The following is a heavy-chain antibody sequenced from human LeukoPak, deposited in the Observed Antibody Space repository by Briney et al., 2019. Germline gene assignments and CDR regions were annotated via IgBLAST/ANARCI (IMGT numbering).Heavy chain of an antibody. CDR3: AKDWMYKYSGGY. CDR2: IRYDGSNK. D-gene: IGHD1-26*01. V-gene: IGHV3-30*02. CDR1: GFTFSSYG. J-gene: IGHJ4*02. Sequence: GGSLRLSCAASGFTFSSYGMHWVRQAPGKGLEGVAFIRYDGSNKYYADSVKGRFTISRDNSKNALYLQMNSLRAEDTAVYYCAKDWMYKYSGGYWGQGTLVTVSS.